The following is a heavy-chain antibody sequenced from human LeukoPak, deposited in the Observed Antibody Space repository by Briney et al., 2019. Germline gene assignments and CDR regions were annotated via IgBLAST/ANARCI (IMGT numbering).Heavy chain of an antibody. Sequence: GGSLRLSCAASGFIFRNYAMHWVRQAPGKGLEWVAVIWYDGSNKYYADSVKGRFTISRDNSKNTLYLQMNSLRAEDTAVYYCANVPGIAAAGSDYWGQGTLVTVSS. CDR2: IWYDGSNK. CDR1: GFIFRNYA. D-gene: IGHD6-13*01. V-gene: IGHV3-30*02. CDR3: ANVPGIAAAGSDY. J-gene: IGHJ4*02.